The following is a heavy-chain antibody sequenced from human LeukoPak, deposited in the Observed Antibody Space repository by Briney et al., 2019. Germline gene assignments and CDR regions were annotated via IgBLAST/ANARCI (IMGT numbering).Heavy chain of an antibody. Sequence: GGSLRLSCAASGFTFSSYEMNWVRQAPGKGLEGVSYISSSGSSSGRIIDYADSVKGRFTISRDNSKNTLYLQMNSLRAEDTAVYYCAKGTYNWNYPTPFDYWGQGTLVTVSS. J-gene: IGHJ4*02. CDR2: ISSSGSSSGRII. CDR3: AKGTYNWNYPTPFDY. CDR1: GFTFSSYE. V-gene: IGHV3-48*03. D-gene: IGHD1-7*01.